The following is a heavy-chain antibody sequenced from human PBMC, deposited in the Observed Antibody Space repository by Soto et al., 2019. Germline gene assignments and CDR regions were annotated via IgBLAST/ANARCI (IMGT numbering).Heavy chain of an antibody. Sequence: ASVKVSCKASGYTFTSYGISWVRQAPGQGLEWMGWISAYNGNTNYAQKLQGRVTMTTDTSTSTAYMELRSLRSDDTAVYYCARVHHYDILTGHDNWFDPWGQGTLVTVSS. CDR3: ARVHHYDILTGHDNWFDP. CDR1: GYTFTSYG. V-gene: IGHV1-18*01. D-gene: IGHD3-9*01. J-gene: IGHJ5*02. CDR2: ISAYNGNT.